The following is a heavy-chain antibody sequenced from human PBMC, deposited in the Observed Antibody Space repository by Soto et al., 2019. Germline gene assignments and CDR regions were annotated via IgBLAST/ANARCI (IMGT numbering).Heavy chain of an antibody. CDR1: GGSFSGDD. CDR3: ARGKWFDP. J-gene: IGHJ5*02. V-gene: IGHV4-34*01. CDR2: INHTGNT. Sequence: PXGTLSLTCAVHGGSFSGDDWSWIRQPPGKGLEWIGKINHTGNTSYNPSLKSRLNISVDSSKNQFSLTLSSVTAADTGLYYCARGKWFDPWGQGTLVTVSS.